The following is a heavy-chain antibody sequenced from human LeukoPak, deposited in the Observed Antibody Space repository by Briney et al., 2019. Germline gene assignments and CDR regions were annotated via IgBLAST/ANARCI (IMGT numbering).Heavy chain of an antibody. Sequence: SGTLSLTCTVSGGSISSYYWSWIRQPPGKGLEWIGYIYYSGSTNYNPSLKSRVTISVDTSKNQFSLKLSSVTAADTAVYYCARGPRIAVAGKYFDYWGQGTLVTVSS. V-gene: IGHV4-59*01. D-gene: IGHD6-19*01. J-gene: IGHJ4*02. CDR2: IYYSGST. CDR1: GGSISSYY. CDR3: ARGPRIAVAGKYFDY.